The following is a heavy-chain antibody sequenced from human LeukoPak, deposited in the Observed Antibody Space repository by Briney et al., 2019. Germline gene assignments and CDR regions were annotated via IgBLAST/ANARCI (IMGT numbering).Heavy chain of an antibody. D-gene: IGHD2-15*01. CDR3: ARGPNEYCSGGSCRPNRYLAALDY. CDR1: GGSFSGYY. V-gene: IGHV4-34*01. Sequence: SETLSLTCAVYGGSFSGYYWSWIRQPPGKGLEWIGEINHSGSTNYNPSLKSRVTISVDTSKNQFSLKLSSVTAADTAVYHCARGPNEYCSGGSCRPNRYLAALDYWGQGTLVTVSS. J-gene: IGHJ4*02. CDR2: INHSGST.